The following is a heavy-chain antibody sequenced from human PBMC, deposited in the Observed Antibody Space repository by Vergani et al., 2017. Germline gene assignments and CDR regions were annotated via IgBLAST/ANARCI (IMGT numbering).Heavy chain of an antibody. J-gene: IGHJ1*01. D-gene: IGHD4-23*01. CDR2: IYTSGST. V-gene: IGHV4-61*02. CDR3: ARVPGYGGNSGYFQH. CDR1: GGSISSGSYY. Sequence: QVQLQESGPGLVKPSQTLSLTCTVPGGSISSGSYYWSWIRQPAGKGLEWIGRIYTSGSTNYNPSLKSRVTITVDTSKNQFSLKLSSVTAADTAVYYCARVPGYGGNSGYFQHWGQGTLVTVSS.